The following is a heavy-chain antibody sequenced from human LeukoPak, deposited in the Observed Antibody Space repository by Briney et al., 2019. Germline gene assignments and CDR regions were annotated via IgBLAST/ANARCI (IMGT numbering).Heavy chain of an antibody. D-gene: IGHD4-17*01. CDR2: ISSGGRT. CDR3: ASLRTLDY. CDR1: GFTFSSYA. V-gene: IGHV3-23*01. Sequence: TGGSLRLSCVASGFTFSSYAMSWVRQAPGKGLEWVSGISSGGRTYYADSVKGRFTISRDNSKNTVYLQTNSLRAEDTALYYCASLRTLDYWGQGTLVTVSS. J-gene: IGHJ4*02.